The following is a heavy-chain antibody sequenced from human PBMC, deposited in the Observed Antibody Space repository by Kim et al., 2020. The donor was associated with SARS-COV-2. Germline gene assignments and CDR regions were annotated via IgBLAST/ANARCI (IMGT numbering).Heavy chain of an antibody. Sequence: YEQKFQGRVTMTRDTSTSTVYMELSSLRSEDTAVYYCARDSPDYYYGMDVWGQGTTVTVSS. CDR3: ARDSPDYYYGMDV. J-gene: IGHJ6*02. V-gene: IGHV1-46*01.